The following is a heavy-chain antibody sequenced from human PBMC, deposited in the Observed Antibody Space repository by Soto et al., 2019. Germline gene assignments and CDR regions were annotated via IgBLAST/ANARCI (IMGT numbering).Heavy chain of an antibody. CDR1: GFTFSDYY. CDR2: ISNSGTYT. CDR3: VRGRGGD. Sequence: QAQLVESGGDLVKPGGSLRLSCAASGFTFSDYYMTWIRQAPGKGLEWISYISNSGTYTNYADSVKGRFTISRDNAKNSLSVRRTGLRAEDTAVYYCVRGRGGDWGQGTLVTVSS. D-gene: IGHD3-10*01. V-gene: IGHV3-11*06. J-gene: IGHJ4*02.